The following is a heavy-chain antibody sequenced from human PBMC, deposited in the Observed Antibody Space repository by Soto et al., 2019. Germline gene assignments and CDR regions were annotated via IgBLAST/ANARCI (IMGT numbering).Heavy chain of an antibody. CDR1: GYTFTGYY. V-gene: IGHV1-2*04. CDR3: ARDNPYYYDSSGYYNDAFDI. J-gene: IGHJ3*02. CDR2: INPNSGGT. D-gene: IGHD3-22*01. Sequence: ASVKVSCKASGYTFTGYYMHWVRQAPGQGLEWMGWINPNSGGTNYAQKFQGWVTMTRDTSISTAYMELSRLRSDDTAVYYCARDNPYYYDSSGYYNDAFDIWGQGTMVTVSS.